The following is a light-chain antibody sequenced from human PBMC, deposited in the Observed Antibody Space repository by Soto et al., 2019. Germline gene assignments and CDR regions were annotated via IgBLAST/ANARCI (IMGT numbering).Light chain of an antibody. CDR2: AAS. J-gene: IGKJ1*01. V-gene: IGKV1-6*01. CDR1: QGIRNE. Sequence: AIQMTQSPSSLSAFVGDRVTITCRASQGIRNELGGYQQRPGKAPKLLIYAASTLESGVPLRFSASGSGTEFTLSISGLRPEDVATYYCLQDYKYPRTFGQGTKVEI. CDR3: LQDYKYPRT.